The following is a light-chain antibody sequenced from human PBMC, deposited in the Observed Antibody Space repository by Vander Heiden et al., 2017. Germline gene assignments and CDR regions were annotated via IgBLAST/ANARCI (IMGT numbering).Light chain of an antibody. J-gene: IGKJ1*01. CDR1: QSISNY. V-gene: IGKV1-39*01. CDR2: AAS. Sequence: DIQMTQSPSSLSASVGDRVTITCRASQSISNYLNWYQHKPGKAPNLLIYAASSLQSGVPSRFSGSGSGTDFTLTISSLQPEDFATYYCQQSYNFLAWTFGPGTKVEIK. CDR3: QQSYNFLAWT.